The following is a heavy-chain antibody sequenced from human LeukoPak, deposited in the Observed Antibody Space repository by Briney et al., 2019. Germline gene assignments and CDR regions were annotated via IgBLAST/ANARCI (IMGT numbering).Heavy chain of an antibody. D-gene: IGHD3-22*01. V-gene: IGHV3-48*04. Sequence: PGGSLRLSCAASGFTFSSYWMHWVRQAPGKGLEWISYISSRGTSIHHADSVKGRFTISRDNAKNSLYLQMNSLRAEDTAVYYCARAHFYDSSAFDYWGQGTLVTVSS. CDR2: ISSRGTSI. J-gene: IGHJ4*02. CDR1: GFTFSSYW. CDR3: ARAHFYDSSAFDY.